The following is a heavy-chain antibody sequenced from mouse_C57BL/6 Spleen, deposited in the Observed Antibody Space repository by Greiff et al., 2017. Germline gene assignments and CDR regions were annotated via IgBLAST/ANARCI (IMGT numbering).Heavy chain of an antibody. Sequence: EVKLVESGGGLVQPKGSLKLSCAASGFSFNTYAMNWVRQAPGKGLEWVARIRSKSNNYATYYADSVKDRFTISRDDSESMLYLQMNNLKTEDTAMYYCAGSNYVYYAMDYWGQGTSVTVSS. V-gene: IGHV10-1*01. CDR2: IRSKSNNYAT. CDR3: AGSNYVYYAMDY. CDR1: GFSFNTYA. D-gene: IGHD2-5*01. J-gene: IGHJ4*01.